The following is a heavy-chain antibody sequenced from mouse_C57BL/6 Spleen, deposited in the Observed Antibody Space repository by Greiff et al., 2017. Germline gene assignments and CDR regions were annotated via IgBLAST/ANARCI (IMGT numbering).Heavy chain of an antibody. J-gene: IGHJ4*01. D-gene: IGHD3-2*02. Sequence: QVQLQQSGAELVKPGASVKISCKASGYAFSSYWMNWVKQRPGKGLEGIGQIYPGDGDTNYNGKFKGKATLTADKSSSTAYMQLSSLTSEDSAVYFCARGTAQAPYAMDYWGQGTSVTVSS. CDR3: ARGTAQAPYAMDY. CDR2: IYPGDGDT. CDR1: GYAFSSYW. V-gene: IGHV1-80*01.